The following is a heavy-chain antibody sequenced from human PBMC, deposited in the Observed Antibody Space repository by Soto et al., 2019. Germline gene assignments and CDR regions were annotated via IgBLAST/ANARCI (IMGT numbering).Heavy chain of an antibody. CDR2: IDPSDSYT. J-gene: IGHJ6*04. CDR1: GYSFTSYW. CDR3: ARHDRWSGTSFRHYYYYGMDV. Sequence: ESLKISCKCSGYSFTSYWISWVRQMPGKGLERMGRIDPSDSYTNYSPSFQGHITISADKSISTAYLQWSSLKASDTAMYYCARHDRWSGTSFRHYYYYGMDVWGKGTTVTAPQ. V-gene: IGHV5-10-1*01. D-gene: IGHD3-3*01.